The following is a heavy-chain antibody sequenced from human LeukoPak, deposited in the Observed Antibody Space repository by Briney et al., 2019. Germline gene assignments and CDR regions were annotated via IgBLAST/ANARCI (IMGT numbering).Heavy chain of an antibody. Sequence: GASVIVSCKASGYTFTSHGISWVRQAPGQGLEWMGWINPNSGGTNYAQKFQGRVTMTRDTSISTAYMELSRLRSDDTAVYYCVSLSGYSIDYWGQGTLVTVSS. CDR2: INPNSGGT. CDR3: VSLSGYSIDY. D-gene: IGHD3-3*01. J-gene: IGHJ4*02. V-gene: IGHV1-2*02. CDR1: GYTFTSHG.